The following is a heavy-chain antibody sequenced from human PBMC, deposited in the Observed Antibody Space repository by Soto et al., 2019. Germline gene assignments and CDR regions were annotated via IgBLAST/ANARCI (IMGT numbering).Heavy chain of an antibody. Sequence: EVQLLESGGGLVQPGGSLRLSCVGSGFFFSSYTMTWVRQAPGKGLEWVSSFSATSENTYYADSVRGRFTISRDNSTNTLFLHMNSLTAEDTAMYYCAKARDQQWVRLPFDYWGQGILVIVSS. D-gene: IGHD6-19*01. CDR2: FSATSENT. CDR3: AKARDQQWVRLPFDY. CDR1: GFFFSSYT. J-gene: IGHJ4*02. V-gene: IGHV3-23*01.